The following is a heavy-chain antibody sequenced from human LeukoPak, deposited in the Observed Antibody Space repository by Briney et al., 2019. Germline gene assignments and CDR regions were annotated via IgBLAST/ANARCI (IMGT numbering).Heavy chain of an antibody. V-gene: IGHV3-23*01. CDR1: GFTFSSYA. Sequence: PGGSLRLSCAASGFTFSSYAMSWFRQAPGKGLEWVSGISGSGGATYHADSVKGRFTISRDNAKNTLHLQMNSLRAEDTAIYYCAKAQSYYYDTSGYYCYFDYWGQGTLVTVSS. J-gene: IGHJ4*02. CDR2: ISGSGGAT. CDR3: AKAQSYYYDTSGYYCYFDY. D-gene: IGHD3-22*01.